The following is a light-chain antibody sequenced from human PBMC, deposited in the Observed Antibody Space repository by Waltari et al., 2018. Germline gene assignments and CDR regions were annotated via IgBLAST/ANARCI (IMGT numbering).Light chain of an antibody. CDR2: AVS. J-gene: IGLJ3*02. CDR3: ALYTSRGV. Sequence: QSALTQPASVSGSPGKSITISCTGTSADVGHFDDVSWYQQSPGKAPKLMIYAVSNRPSGVSDRFSGSKSGSTASLTISGLQAEDEADYYCALYTSRGVFGGGTKLTVL. CDR1: SADVGHFDD. V-gene: IGLV2-14*03.